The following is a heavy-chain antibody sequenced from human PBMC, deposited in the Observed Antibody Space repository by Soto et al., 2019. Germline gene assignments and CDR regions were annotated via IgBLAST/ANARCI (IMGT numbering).Heavy chain of an antibody. J-gene: IGHJ1*01. V-gene: IGHV4-59*08. Sequence: SETLSLTCTVSGGSISSYYWSWIRQPPGKGLEWIGYIYYSGSTNYNPSIKSRVTISVDTSKNQFSLNLRSVTAADTAVYYCARHEVAEYFQHWGQGTLVTVSS. CDR3: ARHEVAEYFQH. D-gene: IGHD2-15*01. CDR2: IYYSGST. CDR1: GGSISSYY.